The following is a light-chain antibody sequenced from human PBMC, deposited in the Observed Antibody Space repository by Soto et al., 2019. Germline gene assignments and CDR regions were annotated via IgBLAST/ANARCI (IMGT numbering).Light chain of an antibody. CDR3: QQYGSSPRT. J-gene: IGKJ1*01. CDR2: AAS. CDR1: QSVSSSY. Sequence: ENVLTQSPGTLSLSPGERATLSCRASQSVSSSYLAWYQQKPGEAHSLLIYAASSRATGIPDRFSGSGSGTDFTLTISRLEPEDFAVYYCQQYGSSPRTFGQGTKVEI. V-gene: IGKV3-20*01.